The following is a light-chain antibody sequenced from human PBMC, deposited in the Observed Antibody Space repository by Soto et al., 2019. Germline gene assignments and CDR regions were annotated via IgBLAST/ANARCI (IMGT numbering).Light chain of an antibody. V-gene: IGLV2-14*01. J-gene: IGLJ2*01. CDR3: SSYTSNFTVV. Sequence: QSALTQPASVSGSPGQSITISCSGTSSDVGGYNYVSWYQQHPGKAPKLMIYEVSNRPSGVSNRFSGSKSGNTASLTISGLQAEDEADYYCSSYTSNFTVVFGGGTKLTVL. CDR2: EVS. CDR1: SSDVGGYNY.